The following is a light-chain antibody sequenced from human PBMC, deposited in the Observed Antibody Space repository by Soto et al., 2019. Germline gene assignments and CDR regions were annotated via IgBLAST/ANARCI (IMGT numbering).Light chain of an antibody. J-gene: IGKJ1*01. V-gene: IGKV1-5*03. CDR3: QQYSSYEWT. CDR2: KAS. CDR1: QSISDW. Sequence: DIQMTQSPSTLSASVGDRVTITCRASQSISDWLAWYQQKPGKAPKLLIYKASSLERGVPSRFTGSGSGTEFTLTISSLQSDDFATYYCQQYSSYEWTFGQGTKVEIK.